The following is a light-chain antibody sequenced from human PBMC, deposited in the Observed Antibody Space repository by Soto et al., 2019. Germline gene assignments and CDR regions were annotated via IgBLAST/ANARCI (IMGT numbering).Light chain of an antibody. CDR3: QQFSSYPVT. J-gene: IGKJ4*01. Sequence: EFVLTQSPVTLSLSPGERATLSCRASQTVRNNYLAWYQQKPGQSPRLLIYDASSRATGITDRFSGGGSGTDFTLTISRLEHEDFAVYYCQQFSSYPVTFGGGTKVDIK. CDR1: QTVRNNY. V-gene: IGKV3-20*01. CDR2: DAS.